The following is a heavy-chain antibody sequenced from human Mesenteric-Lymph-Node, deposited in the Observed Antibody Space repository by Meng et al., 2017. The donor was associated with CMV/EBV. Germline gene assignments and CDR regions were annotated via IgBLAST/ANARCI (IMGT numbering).Heavy chain of an antibody. Sequence: GESLKISCAPSGFTFSSYAMSWFRQAPGKGLEWVSSISGSGGSTYYADSVKGRFTISRDNSKNTLYLEMNSLRAEDTAAFYCAKDGIEGYYDSSGYYDYWGQGTLVTVSS. D-gene: IGHD3-22*01. J-gene: IGHJ4*02. CDR2: ISGSGGST. V-gene: IGHV3-23*01. CDR1: GFTFSSYA. CDR3: AKDGIEGYYDSSGYYDY.